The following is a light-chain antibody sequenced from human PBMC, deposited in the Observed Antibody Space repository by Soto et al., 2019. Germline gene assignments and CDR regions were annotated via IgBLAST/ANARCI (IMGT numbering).Light chain of an antibody. V-gene: IGKV1-5*01. CDR3: QQYNNYLWT. Sequence: DMQMTQYPSTLSASVGDRVTITFRASQSISSWLAWYQQKAGKAPKLLIYDASTLETGVPSRFNGSGSGTEFSLTISSLEPDDFATYYCQQYNNYLWTFGQGTKVDIK. J-gene: IGKJ1*01. CDR2: DAS. CDR1: QSISSW.